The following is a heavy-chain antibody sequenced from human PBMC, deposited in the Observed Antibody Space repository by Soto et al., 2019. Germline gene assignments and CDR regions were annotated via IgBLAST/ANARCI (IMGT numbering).Heavy chain of an antibody. CDR3: ARDLYCGAECYYDDAFDI. CDR1: GFTFSSYS. CDR2: ITSSRSYI. J-gene: IGHJ3*02. D-gene: IGHD2-21*01. Sequence: GGSLRLSCAASGFTFSSYSMNWVRQAPGKGLEWVSSITSSRSYIYYADSVKGRFTISIDNAKNTLYLQMNRLRDEDTAVYYCARDLYCGAECYYDDAFDIWGQGTMVTVSS. V-gene: IGHV3-21*01.